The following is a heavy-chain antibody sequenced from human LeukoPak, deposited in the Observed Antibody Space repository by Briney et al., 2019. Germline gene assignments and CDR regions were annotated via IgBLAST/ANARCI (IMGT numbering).Heavy chain of an antibody. Sequence: PSETLSLTCTVSGGSISSSSYYWGWIRQPPGKGLEWIGSIYYSGSTYYNPSLKSRVTISVDTSKNQFPLKLSSVTAADTAVYYCARQDHFWSGFAFDIWGQGTMVTVSS. V-gene: IGHV4-39*01. D-gene: IGHD3-3*01. CDR3: ARQDHFWSGFAFDI. J-gene: IGHJ3*02. CDR2: IYYSGST. CDR1: GGSISSSSYY.